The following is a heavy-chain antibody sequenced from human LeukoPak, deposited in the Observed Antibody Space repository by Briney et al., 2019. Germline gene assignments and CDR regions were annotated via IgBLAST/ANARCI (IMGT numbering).Heavy chain of an antibody. J-gene: IGHJ4*02. CDR1: GYTFTSYG. V-gene: IGHV1-18*01. Sequence: ASVKVSCKASGYTFTSYGISWVRQAPGQGLEWMGWTSAYNGNTNYARNLQGRVTMTIDTSTSTAYMELRSLRSDDTAVYYCARDRKRLQLTYDSWGQGTLVTVSS. CDR2: TSAYNGNT. CDR3: ARDRKRLQLTYDS. D-gene: IGHD6-13*01.